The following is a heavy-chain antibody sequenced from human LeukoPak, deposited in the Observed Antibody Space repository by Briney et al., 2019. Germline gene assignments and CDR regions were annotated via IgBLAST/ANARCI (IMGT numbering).Heavy chain of an antibody. V-gene: IGHV1-46*01. Sequence: ASVKVSCKASGYIFTSYGISWVRQAPGQGLEWMGIINPSGGSTSYAQKFQGRVTMTRDTSTSTVYMELSSLRSEDTAVYYCARVRWLDRDFDYWGQGTLVTVSS. CDR2: INPSGGST. CDR3: ARVRWLDRDFDY. CDR1: GYIFTSYG. J-gene: IGHJ4*02. D-gene: IGHD3-22*01.